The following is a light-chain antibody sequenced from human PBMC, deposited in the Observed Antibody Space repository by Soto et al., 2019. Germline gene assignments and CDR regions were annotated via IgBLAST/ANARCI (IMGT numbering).Light chain of an antibody. J-gene: IGLJ2*01. CDR1: SSNIGDNY. CDR2: DNN. CDR3: GTWDSSLSTAV. V-gene: IGLV1-51*01. Sequence: QSVLTQPPSVSAAPGQTVTISCSGSSSNIGDNYVSWYQQVPGTAPKLLIYDNNKRPSGIPDRFSGSKSGTSATLAITGLQTGDEADYYCGTWDSSLSTAVFGGGTQLTVL.